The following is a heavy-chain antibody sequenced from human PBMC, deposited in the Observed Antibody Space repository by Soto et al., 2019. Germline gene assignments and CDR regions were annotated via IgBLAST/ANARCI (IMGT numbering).Heavy chain of an antibody. CDR1: GFTFNSYT. V-gene: IGHV3-23*01. Sequence: GGSLRLSCAASGFTFNSYTMAWVRQAPGKGLEWVSSISGSGGSPSYADSVQGRFTISRDNSRNTLSLQMNSLRAEDTAVYYCAKDLSRYSSSSLTSFDYWGQGTLVTVSS. D-gene: IGHD6-6*01. CDR3: AKDLSRYSSSSLTSFDY. CDR2: ISGSGGSP. J-gene: IGHJ4*02.